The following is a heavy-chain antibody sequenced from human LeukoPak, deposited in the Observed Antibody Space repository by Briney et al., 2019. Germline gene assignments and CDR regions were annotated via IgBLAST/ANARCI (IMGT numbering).Heavy chain of an antibody. V-gene: IGHV6-1*01. D-gene: IGHD2-21*02. CDR2: TYYRSKLYN. Sequence: SQTLSLTCAISGDSVSSNSAAWNWIRQSPSRGLEWLGRTYYRSKLYNDYAVSVKSRITINPDTSKNQFSLQLNSVTPEDTAVYYCAREHCGGDCYPSLFDYWGQGTLVTVSS. CDR1: GDSVSSNSAA. J-gene: IGHJ4*02. CDR3: AREHCGGDCYPSLFDY.